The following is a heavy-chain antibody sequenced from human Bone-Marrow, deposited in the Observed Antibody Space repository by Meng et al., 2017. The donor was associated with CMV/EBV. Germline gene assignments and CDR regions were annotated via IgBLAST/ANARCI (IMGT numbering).Heavy chain of an antibody. CDR1: GITFKFYA. CDR3: PESSSTPGFFYGMDV. V-gene: IGHV3-23*01. J-gene: IGHJ6*02. Sequence: GGSLRLSCAASGITFKFYAMSWVRQAPGKGLEWVSGISGSGSGTYYADSVKGRFTISRDNSKNTLYLQMNSLRGEDTAVYYCPESSSTPGFFYGMDVWGQGTTVTVSS. CDR2: ISGSGSGT. D-gene: IGHD2-2*01.